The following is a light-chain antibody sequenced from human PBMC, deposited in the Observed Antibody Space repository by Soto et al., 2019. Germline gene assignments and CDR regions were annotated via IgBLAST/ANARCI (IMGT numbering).Light chain of an antibody. CDR3: QQYNTWRSIT. CDR1: QNIGNK. J-gene: IGKJ5*01. V-gene: IGKV3-15*01. CDR2: DTS. Sequence: EIVMTQSPATLSVSPGGRATLSCRASQNIGNKLAWYQHKPGRAPRVLIYDTSTRAAGIPARFSGSGSETNFTLTIITLQSEDFAVYYCQQYNTWRSITFGQGTRLESK.